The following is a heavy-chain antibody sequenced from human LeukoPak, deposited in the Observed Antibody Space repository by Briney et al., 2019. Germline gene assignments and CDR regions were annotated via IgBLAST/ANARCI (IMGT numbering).Heavy chain of an antibody. J-gene: IGHJ5*02. Sequence: SETLSLTCAVSGGPISSGGYSWSWIRQPPGKGLEWIGYIYHSGSTYYNPSLKSRVTISVDRSKNQFSLKLSSVTAADTAVYYCATLSIMITFGGVSAWFDPWGQGTLVTVSS. CDR2: IYHSGST. D-gene: IGHD3-16*01. CDR1: GGPISSGGYS. CDR3: ATLSIMITFGGVSAWFDP. V-gene: IGHV4-30-2*01.